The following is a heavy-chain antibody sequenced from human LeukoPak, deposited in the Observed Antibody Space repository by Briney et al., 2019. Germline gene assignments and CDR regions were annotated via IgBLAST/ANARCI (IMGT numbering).Heavy chain of an antibody. CDR1: GGSISSYY. D-gene: IGHD1-26*01. Sequence: SETLSLTCTVSGGSISSYYWSWIRQPPGKGLEWLGYIYYSGSTNYNPSLKSRVTISVDTSKNQFSLKLSSVTAADTAVYYCARASSGTYYYFDYWGQGSLVTVSS. V-gene: IGHV4-59*01. CDR2: IYYSGST. J-gene: IGHJ4*02. CDR3: ARASSGTYYYFDY.